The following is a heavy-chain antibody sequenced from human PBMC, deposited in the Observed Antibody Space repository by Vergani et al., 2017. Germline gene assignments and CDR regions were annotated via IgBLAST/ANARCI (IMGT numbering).Heavy chain of an antibody. J-gene: IGHJ4*02. CDR3: AKYLRDSTDGLPDS. CDR1: GFTSSIFG. D-gene: IGHD2-21*02. CDR2: IGKDGIKT. V-gene: IGHV3-30*02. Sequence: QVQLVESAGGVVQPGGSLRLSCAASGFTSSIFGMHCIRKAPGKGLEWLAYIGKDGIKTRYRDAVKGGFTVSRDNSKDILYLQMDSLRSEDTALYYCAKYLRDSTDGLPDSWGPGTLVIVSS.